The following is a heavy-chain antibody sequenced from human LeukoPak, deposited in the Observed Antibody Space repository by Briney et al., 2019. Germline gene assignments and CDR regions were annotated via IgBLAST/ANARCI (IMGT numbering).Heavy chain of an antibody. D-gene: IGHD4-17*01. CDR1: GFTFSSYG. V-gene: IGHV3-30*02. Sequence: GGSLRLSCAASGFTFSSYGMHWVRQAPGKGLEWVAFIRYDGSNKYYADSVKGRFTISRDNSKNTLYLQMNSLRSEDTAVYYCARYDYSDHDAFDIWGQGTMVTVSS. J-gene: IGHJ3*02. CDR3: ARYDYSDHDAFDI. CDR2: IRYDGSNK.